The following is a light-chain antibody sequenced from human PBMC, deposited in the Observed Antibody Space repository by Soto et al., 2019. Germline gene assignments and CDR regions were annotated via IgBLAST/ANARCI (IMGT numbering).Light chain of an antibody. Sequence: DVVVTQSPVSLPVTLGQPASISCRSSQSLVSSNGDTCLHWFQQRPGQSPRRLIYKASNRDSGVTDRFSGSGSGTDFTLKISRVEAEDVGIYYCMQYIHWPHTFGQGTKLEIK. CDR1: QSLVSSNGDTC. CDR3: MQYIHWPHT. V-gene: IGKV2-30*01. CDR2: KAS. J-gene: IGKJ2*01.